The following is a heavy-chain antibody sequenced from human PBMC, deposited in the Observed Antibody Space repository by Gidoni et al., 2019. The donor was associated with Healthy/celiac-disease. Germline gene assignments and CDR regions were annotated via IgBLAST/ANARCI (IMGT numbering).Heavy chain of an antibody. CDR2: INHSGST. CDR3: ARVGLDYVWGSYRQTYYFDY. J-gene: IGHJ4*02. D-gene: IGHD3-16*02. CDR1: GGSFSGYY. Sequence: QVQLQQWGAGLLKPSETLSLTCAVDGGSFSGYYRSWIRQPPGKGLEWIGEINHSGSTNYNPSLKSRVTISVDTSKNQFSLKLSSVTAADTAVYYCARVGLDYVWGSYRQTYYFDYWGQGTLVTVSS. V-gene: IGHV4-34*01.